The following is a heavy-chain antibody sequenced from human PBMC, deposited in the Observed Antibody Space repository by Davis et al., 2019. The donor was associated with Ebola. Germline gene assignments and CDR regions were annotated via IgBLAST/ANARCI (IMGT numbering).Heavy chain of an antibody. J-gene: IGHJ4*02. CDR1: GFTFGNFA. D-gene: IGHD3-3*01. CDR3: ARAGFDEVLDY. V-gene: IGHV3-30*04. Sequence: GESLKISCAASGFTFGNFAMRWVRQAPGKGLQWVGVVSHSERERFYADSVEGRFTITRDNSENTLYLQMNSLTTDDTAVYYCARAGFDEVLDYWGQGTPVTVSS. CDR2: VSHSERER.